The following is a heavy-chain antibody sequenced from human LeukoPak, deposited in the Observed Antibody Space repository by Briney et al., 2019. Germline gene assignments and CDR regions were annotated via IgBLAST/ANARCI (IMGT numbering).Heavy chain of an antibody. CDR2: ISSSSSYM. V-gene: IGHV3-21*06. J-gene: IGHJ5*02. CDR3: AREPAYNSPPS. D-gene: IGHD1-14*01. Sequence: GGPLRLSCAASGFTFSTYSMNWVRQAPGKGLEWVSSISSSSSYMYNADSVKGRFTISRDNAKNSLYLQMNSLRVEDTAVYYCAREPAYNSPPSWGQGTLVTVSS. CDR1: GFTFSTYS.